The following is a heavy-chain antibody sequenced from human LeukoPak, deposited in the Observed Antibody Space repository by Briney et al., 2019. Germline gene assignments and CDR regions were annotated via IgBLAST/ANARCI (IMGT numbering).Heavy chain of an antibody. CDR3: ARDRPPGTHYYYYGMDV. V-gene: IGHV4-30-4*01. CDR1: GGSISSGDYY. J-gene: IGHJ6*02. CDR2: IYYSGST. Sequence: PSQTLSLTCTVSGGSISSGDYYWSWIRQPPGKGLEWIGYIYYSGSTYYNPSLKSRVTISVDTSKNQFSLKLSSVTAADTAVYYCARDRPPGTHYYYYGMDVWGQGTTVTVSS.